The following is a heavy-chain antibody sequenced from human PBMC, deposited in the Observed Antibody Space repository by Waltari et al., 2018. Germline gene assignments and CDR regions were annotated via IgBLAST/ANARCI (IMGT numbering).Heavy chain of an antibody. V-gene: IGHV3-53*01. J-gene: IGHJ4*02. Sequence: EVQLVESGGGFIQSGGSLRLSCAASGFTVSSNYMSWVRQAPGKGLGWVSVIFSDGRTYYADSGKGRFTISRDNSKNTLYLQINSLRAEDTAVYYCARDSRGGLFFDYWGQGTLVTVSS. CDR2: IFSDGRT. CDR3: ARDSRGGLFFDY. CDR1: GFTVSSNY.